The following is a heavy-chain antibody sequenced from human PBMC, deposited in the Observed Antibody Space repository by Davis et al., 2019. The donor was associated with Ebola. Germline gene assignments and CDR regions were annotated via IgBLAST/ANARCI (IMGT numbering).Heavy chain of an antibody. CDR2: VVVGSGNT. CDR1: GFTFTRSA. D-gene: IGHD2-2*01. J-gene: IGHJ6*03. CDR3: AAASLYYYYYMDV. Sequence: SVKVSCKASGFTFTRSAVQWVRQARGQRLEWIGWVVVGSGNTNYTHQFQDRVTISRDMSTSTAYMELSSLRSEDTAVYLCAAASLYYYYYMDVWGKGTTVTVSS. V-gene: IGHV1-58*01.